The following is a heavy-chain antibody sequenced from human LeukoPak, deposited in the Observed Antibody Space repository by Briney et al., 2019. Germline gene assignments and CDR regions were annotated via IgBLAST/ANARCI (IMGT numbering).Heavy chain of an antibody. CDR3: ARSANPGVHDFDP. J-gene: IGHJ5*02. Sequence: GGSLRLSCTASGFAFSSYAMAWVRQAPGKGLEWLSYISSSSKINYADSVKGRFTISRDNAKNSLYLQMISLRDENTAVYYCARSANPGVHDFDPWGQGTLVTVSS. CDR1: GFAFSSYA. CDR2: ISSSSKI. D-gene: IGHD6-6*01. V-gene: IGHV3-48*02.